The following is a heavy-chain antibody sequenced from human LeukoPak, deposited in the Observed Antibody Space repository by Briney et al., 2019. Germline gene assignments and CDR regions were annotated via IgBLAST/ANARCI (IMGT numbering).Heavy chain of an antibody. CDR3: ARGKTMVVIPDAFDI. J-gene: IGHJ3*02. Sequence: PGGSLRLSCAASGFTFSSYSMNWVRQAPGKGLEWVSSISSSNSYIYYADSVKGRFTISRDNAKNSLYLQMNSLRAEDTAVYYCARGKTMVVIPDAFDIWGQGTMVTVSS. CDR2: ISSSNSYI. D-gene: IGHD4-23*01. CDR1: GFTFSSYS. V-gene: IGHV3-21*01.